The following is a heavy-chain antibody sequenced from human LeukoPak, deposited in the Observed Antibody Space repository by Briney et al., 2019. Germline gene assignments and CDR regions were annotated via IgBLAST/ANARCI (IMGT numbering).Heavy chain of an antibody. Sequence: SQTLSLTCAISGDSVSSNSAAWNWIRQCPSRGLEWLGRTYYRSRWYNDYTISVKSRISINPGTSKNQFSLQLESVTPEDTAVYYCARFDYGAPDYWGQGTLVTVSS. D-gene: IGHD3-16*01. CDR2: TYYRSRWYN. V-gene: IGHV6-1*01. CDR3: ARFDYGAPDY. CDR1: GDSVSSNSAA. J-gene: IGHJ4*02.